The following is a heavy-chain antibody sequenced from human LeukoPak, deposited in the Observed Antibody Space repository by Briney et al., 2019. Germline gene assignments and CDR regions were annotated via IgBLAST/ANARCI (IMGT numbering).Heavy chain of an antibody. CDR1: GGSISSGGYY. D-gene: IGHD6-13*01. CDR3: ASSSSWPYDAFDI. J-gene: IGHJ3*02. CDR2: IYYSGST. V-gene: IGHV4-31*03. Sequence: SETLSLTCTVSGGSISSGGYYWSWIRQHPGKGLEWIGYIYYSGSTYYNPSLKSRVTISVDTSKNQFSLKLSSVTAADTAVYYCASSSSWPYDAFDIWGQGTMVIVSS.